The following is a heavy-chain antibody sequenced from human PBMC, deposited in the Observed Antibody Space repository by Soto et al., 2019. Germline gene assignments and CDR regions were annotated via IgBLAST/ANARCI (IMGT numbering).Heavy chain of an antibody. J-gene: IGHJ6*02. CDR1: GGSFSGYY. CDR3: ARGGLGYCSGGSCYSPAYYYYGMDV. D-gene: IGHD2-15*01. V-gene: IGHV4-34*01. CDR2: INHSGST. Sequence: SETLCLTCSVYGGSFSGYYWSGIRQPPGKGLEWIGEINHSGSTNYNPSLKSRVTISVDTSKNQFSLKLSSVTAADTAVYYCARGGLGYCSGGSCYSPAYYYYGMDVWGQGTTVT.